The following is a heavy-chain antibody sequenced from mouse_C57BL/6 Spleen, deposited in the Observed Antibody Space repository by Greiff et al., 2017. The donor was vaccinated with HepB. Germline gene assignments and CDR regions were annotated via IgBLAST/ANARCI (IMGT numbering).Heavy chain of an antibody. CDR3: ARLSYDYVAMDY. V-gene: IGHV1-82*01. D-gene: IGHD1-1*01. J-gene: IGHJ4*01. Sequence: QVQLQQSGPELVKPGASVKISCKASGYAFSSSWMNWVKQRPGKGLEWIGRIYPGDGDTNYNGKFKGKATLTADKSSSTAYMQLSSLTSEDSAVYFCARLSYDYVAMDYWGQGTSVTVSS. CDR2: IYPGDGDT. CDR1: GYAFSSSW.